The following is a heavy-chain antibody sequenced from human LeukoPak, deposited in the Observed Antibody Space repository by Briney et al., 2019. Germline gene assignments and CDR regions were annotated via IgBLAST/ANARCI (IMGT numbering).Heavy chain of an antibody. CDR3: ARADIVVVPAAIRGAFDI. CDR2: IYYSGGT. CDR1: GGSISSYY. V-gene: IGHV4-59*01. D-gene: IGHD2-2*02. J-gene: IGHJ3*02. Sequence: PSETLSLTCTVSGGSISSYYWSWIRQPPGKGLEWIGYIYYSGGTNYNPSLKSRVTISVDTSKNQFSLKLSSVTAADTAVYYCARADIVVVPAAIRGAFDIWGQGTMVTVSS.